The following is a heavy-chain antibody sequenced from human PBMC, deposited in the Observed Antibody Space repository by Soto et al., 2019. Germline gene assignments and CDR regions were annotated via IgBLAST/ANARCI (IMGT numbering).Heavy chain of an antibody. CDR3: ARAGYDSSGYYFYAMDV. V-gene: IGHV3-13*05. CDR1: GFILSGYD. D-gene: IGHD3-22*01. J-gene: IGHJ6*02. CDR2: IGTAGDP. Sequence: HPGGSLRLSCVASGFILSGYDMHWVRQATGEGLEWVSAIGTAGDPYYSGSVKGRFTISRGNAENSVYLQMNSLRAGDTAVYYCARAGYDSSGYYFYAMDVWAPGTTVTVSS.